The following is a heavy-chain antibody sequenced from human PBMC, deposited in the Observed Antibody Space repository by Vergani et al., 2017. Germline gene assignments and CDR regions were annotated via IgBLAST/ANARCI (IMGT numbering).Heavy chain of an antibody. J-gene: IGHJ5*02. V-gene: IGHV4-59*02. CDR1: GVSVTDYN. D-gene: IGHD2-2*01. CDR2: LSTTGGA. CDR3: AGDTHSCQRADR. Sequence: QAQLQESGPGLVKPSETLSLTCHVFGVSVTDYNCNWIRQASGKGLEWIGSLSTTGGATHASHNPSLKSRVSLSVDTSKSQFSLRLTSVTAADSAIYYGAGDTHSCQRADRWGQGLLVSVSS.